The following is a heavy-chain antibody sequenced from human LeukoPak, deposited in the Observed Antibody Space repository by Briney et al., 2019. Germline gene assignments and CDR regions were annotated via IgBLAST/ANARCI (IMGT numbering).Heavy chain of an antibody. Sequence: GGSLRLSCAASGFTFSSYWMSWVRQAPGKGLEWVANIKQDGSEKYYVDSVKGRFTISRDNAKNSLYLQMNSLRAEDTAVYYCARSPRYYDFWSGYLYYFDYWGQGTVVTVSS. CDR3: ARSPRYYDFWSGYLYYFDY. CDR2: IKQDGSEK. D-gene: IGHD3-3*01. V-gene: IGHV3-7*01. J-gene: IGHJ4*02. CDR1: GFTFSSYW.